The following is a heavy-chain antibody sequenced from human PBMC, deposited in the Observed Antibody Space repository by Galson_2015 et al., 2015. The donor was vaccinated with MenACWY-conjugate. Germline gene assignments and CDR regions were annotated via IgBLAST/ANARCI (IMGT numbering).Heavy chain of an antibody. D-gene: IGHD2-21*02. J-gene: IGHJ5*02. CDR2: ISRSGSYI. Sequence: SLRLSCATSGFTFSSYTMNWVRQAPGKGLEWVSSISRSGSYIYYADSVKGRFTISRDNAKNSLYLQMSSLRAEDTAVYYCARDPLEVVVVTAIDNLWGQGTLVTVSS. CDR3: ARDPLEVVVVTAIDNL. CDR1: GFTFSSYT. V-gene: IGHV3-21*01.